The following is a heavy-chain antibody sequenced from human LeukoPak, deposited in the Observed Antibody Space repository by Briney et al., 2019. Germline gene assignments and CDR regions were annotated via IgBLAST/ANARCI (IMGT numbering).Heavy chain of an antibody. Sequence: GGSLRLSCAASGFTFSDYYMSWIRQAPGKGLEWVSYISSSSSYTNYADSVKGRFIISRDNAKNSLYLQMNSLRAEDTAVYYCARVRYGSGSYPLYYFDYWGQGTLVTVSS. CDR3: ARVRYGSGSYPLYYFDY. J-gene: IGHJ4*02. CDR1: GFTFSDYY. V-gene: IGHV3-11*06. D-gene: IGHD3-10*01. CDR2: ISSSSSYT.